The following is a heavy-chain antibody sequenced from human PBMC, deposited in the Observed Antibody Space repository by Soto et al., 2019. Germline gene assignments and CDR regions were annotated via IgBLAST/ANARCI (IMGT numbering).Heavy chain of an antibody. J-gene: IGHJ6*02. V-gene: IGHV3-30*01. CDR2: ISYDGSNK. Sequence: QVQLVESGGGVVQPGGSLRLSCAASGFTFSSYAMHWVRQAPGKGLEWVAVISYDGSNKYYADSVKGRFTISSDNSKNTLYLQMNSLRAEDTAVYYCARVIFWSGLAYYYYGMDVWGQGTTVTVSS. CDR1: GFTFSSYA. CDR3: ARVIFWSGLAYYYYGMDV. D-gene: IGHD3-3*01.